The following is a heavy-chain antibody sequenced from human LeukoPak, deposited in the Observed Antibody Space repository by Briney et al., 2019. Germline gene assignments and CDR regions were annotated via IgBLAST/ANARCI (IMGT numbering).Heavy chain of an antibody. J-gene: IGHJ4*02. V-gene: IGHV3-23*01. CDR3: AKIGSEAYYFDY. D-gene: IGHD1-1*01. Sequence: PGGSLRLSCAASGFTFSSYAMSWVRQAPGKGLEWVSAISGSGGSTYYADSVKGRFTISRDNSKNTLYLQMNSPRAEDTAVYYCAKIGSEAYYFDYWDQGTLVTVSS. CDR2: ISGSGGST. CDR1: GFTFSSYA.